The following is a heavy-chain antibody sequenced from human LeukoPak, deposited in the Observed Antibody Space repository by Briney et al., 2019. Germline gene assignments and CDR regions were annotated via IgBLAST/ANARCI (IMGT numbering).Heavy chain of an antibody. D-gene: IGHD5-18*01. CDR1: GGSFSGYY. J-gene: IGHJ4*02. CDR2: INHSGST. Sequence: PSETLSLTCAVYGGSFSGYYWSWIRQPPGKGLEWIGEINHSGSTNYNPSLKSRVTISVDTSKNQFSLKLSSVTAADTAVYYCARDSKRGYSYGGDYWGQGTLVTVSS. V-gene: IGHV4-34*01. CDR3: ARDSKRGYSYGGDY.